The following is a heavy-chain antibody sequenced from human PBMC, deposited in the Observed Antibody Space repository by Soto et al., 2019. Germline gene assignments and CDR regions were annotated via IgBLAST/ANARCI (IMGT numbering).Heavy chain of an antibody. V-gene: IGHV1-69*08. CDR2: IIPILGIA. Sequence: QVQLVQSGAEVKKPGSSVKVSCKASGGTFSSYTISWVRQAPGQGLEWMGRIIPILGIANYAQKFQGRVTXTXXKSTSTAYMELSSLRSEDTAVYYCERDGGDTAMGTWGQGTLVTVSS. CDR1: GGTFSSYT. J-gene: IGHJ5*02. D-gene: IGHD5-18*01. CDR3: ERDGGDTAMGT.